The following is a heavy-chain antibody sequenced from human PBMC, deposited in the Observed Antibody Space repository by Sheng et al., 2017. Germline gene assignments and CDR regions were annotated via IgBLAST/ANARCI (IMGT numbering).Heavy chain of an antibody. D-gene: IGHD6-19*01. CDR3: ARDQTGYSSGWYDY. J-gene: IGHJ4*02. CDR2: IYSGGST. Sequence: EVQLVESGGGVVQPGGSLRLSCAASGFTVSSNYMSWVRQAPGKGLEWVSVIYSGGSTFYADSVKGRFTVSRDSSKNTLYLHMNSLRAEDTALYYCARDQTGYSSGWYDYWGQGTLVHRLL. CDR1: GFTVSSNY. V-gene: IGHV3-66*02.